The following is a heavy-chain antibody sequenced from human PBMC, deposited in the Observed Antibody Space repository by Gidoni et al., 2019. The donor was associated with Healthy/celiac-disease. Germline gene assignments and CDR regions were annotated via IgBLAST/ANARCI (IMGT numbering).Heavy chain of an antibody. J-gene: IGHJ2*01. CDR2: IGTAGDT. CDR3: ARVLRLGDGYNYKSWYFDL. V-gene: IGHV3-13*01. Sequence: EVQLVESGGGLVQPGGSLRLSCAASGFTFSSYDMHWVRQATGKGLEWVSAIGTAGDTYYPGSVKGRFTISRENAKNSLYLQMNSLRAGDTAVYYCARVLRLGDGYNYKSWYFDLWGRGTLVTVSS. D-gene: IGHD5-12*01. CDR1: GFTFSSYD.